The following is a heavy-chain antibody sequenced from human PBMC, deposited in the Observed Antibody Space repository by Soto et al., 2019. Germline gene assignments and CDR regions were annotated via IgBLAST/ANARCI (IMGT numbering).Heavy chain of an antibody. Sequence: PGGSLRLSCAASGFTFGSYGMHWVRQAPGKGLEWVAVISYDGSNKYYADSVKGRFTISRDNSKNTLYLQMNSLRAEDTAVYYCANNQAGAFGYWGQGTLVTVSS. CDR3: ANNQAGAFGY. J-gene: IGHJ4*02. CDR2: ISYDGSNK. CDR1: GFTFGSYG. V-gene: IGHV3-30*18. D-gene: IGHD6-19*01.